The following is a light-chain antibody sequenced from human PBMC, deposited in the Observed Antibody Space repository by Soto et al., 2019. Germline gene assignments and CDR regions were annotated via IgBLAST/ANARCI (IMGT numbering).Light chain of an antibody. J-gene: IGKJ4*01. Sequence: EIVMTQSPATLSVSPGERATLSCRASQSVSSNLAWYQQKPGQAPRLLIYGASTRPTGIPYRVTGSGSGTEFTRTLSSLQYEDFGIYYCEQYDNLPPLTFGGGTNVQIK. V-gene: IGKV3-15*01. CDR3: EQYDNLPPLT. CDR2: GAS. CDR1: QSVSSN.